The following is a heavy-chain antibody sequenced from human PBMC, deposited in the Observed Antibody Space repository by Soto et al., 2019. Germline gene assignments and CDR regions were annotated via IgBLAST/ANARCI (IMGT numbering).Heavy chain of an antibody. Sequence: EVQLVESGGGLVQPGGSLRLSCAASGFTFSSYDMHWVRQVTGKGLEWVSAIGAAGDTHYPDSVKGRFTISRENAKNSLYLQMNSLRAEDTAVYYCASGGWGSSWYEGGSRIDYWGQGTLVTVSS. V-gene: IGHV3-13*01. J-gene: IGHJ4*02. D-gene: IGHD6-13*01. CDR1: GFTFSSYD. CDR3: ASGGWGSSWYEGGSRIDY. CDR2: IGAAGDT.